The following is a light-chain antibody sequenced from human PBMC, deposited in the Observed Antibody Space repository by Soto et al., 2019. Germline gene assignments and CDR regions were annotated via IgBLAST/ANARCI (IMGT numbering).Light chain of an antibody. V-gene: IGKV3-15*01. CDR1: QSLSSH. Sequence: EIVMTQSPATLSVSPGERVTLSCRASQSLSSHLAWYEQKPGQAPGLLIYGVSTRATVVPTRFRGSASGTEFTLTLSSLLSEDFAIYYCQQYHDWPITVGGGTKVEIK. CDR2: GVS. J-gene: IGKJ4*01. CDR3: QQYHDWPIT.